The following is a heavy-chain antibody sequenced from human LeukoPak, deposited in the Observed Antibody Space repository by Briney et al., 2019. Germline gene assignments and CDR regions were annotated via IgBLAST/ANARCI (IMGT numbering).Heavy chain of an antibody. CDR1: GFTFSTYP. V-gene: IGHV3-30*14. D-gene: IGHD3-9*01. CDR3: ARVHDTSGYYHYFDS. Sequence: SGGSLRLSCEASGFTFSTYPMHWVRQAPDKGLEWVAMISHHGSNEYYADSVKGRSTISRDNSKNTLYLQMNNPRVEDTAIYYCARVHDTSGYYHYFDSWGQGTLVTVSS. CDR2: ISHHGSNE. J-gene: IGHJ4*02.